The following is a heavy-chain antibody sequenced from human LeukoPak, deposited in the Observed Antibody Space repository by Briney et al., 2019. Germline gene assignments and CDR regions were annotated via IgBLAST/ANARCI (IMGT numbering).Heavy chain of an antibody. CDR3: SRDCSSTSCLGTAFDI. CDR2: IIPIFGTA. J-gene: IGHJ3*02. D-gene: IGHD2-2*01. Sequence: WVKVSCKASGGTFSSYAIRWVRQAPGQGLECKGGIIPIFGTANYAQKFQGRVTIATDESTSTAYMELSSLRSEDTAVYYCSRDCSSTSCLGTAFDIWGQGTMVTVSS. V-gene: IGHV1-69*05. CDR1: GGTFSSYA.